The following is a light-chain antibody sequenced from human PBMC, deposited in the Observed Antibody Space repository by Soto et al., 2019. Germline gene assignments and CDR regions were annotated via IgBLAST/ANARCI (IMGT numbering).Light chain of an antibody. J-gene: IGLJ1*01. V-gene: IGLV1-40*01. Sequence: QSVLTQPPSVSGAPGQRVTISCTGSNSNIGAGYDVHWYQQFPGTAPKLLIYFNSNWPSGVPDRFSGSTSGTSASLAITGLQAEDEADYYCQSYDSSLSGYVFGAGTKVTVL. CDR3: QSYDSSLSGYV. CDR2: FNS. CDR1: NSNIGAGYD.